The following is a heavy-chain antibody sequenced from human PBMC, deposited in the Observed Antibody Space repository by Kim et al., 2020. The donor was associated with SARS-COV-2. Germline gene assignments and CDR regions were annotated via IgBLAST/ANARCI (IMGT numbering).Heavy chain of an antibody. CDR3: AKDMYGDPTTYYYYYGMDV. J-gene: IGHJ6*02. V-gene: IGHV3-9*01. D-gene: IGHD4-17*01. Sequence: GGSLRLSCAASGFTFDDYAMHWVRQAPGKGLEWVSGISWNSGSIGYADSVKGRFTISRDNAKNSLYLQMNSLRAEDTALYYCAKDMYGDPTTYYYYYGMDVWGQGTTVTVSS. CDR1: GFTFDDYA. CDR2: ISWNSGSI.